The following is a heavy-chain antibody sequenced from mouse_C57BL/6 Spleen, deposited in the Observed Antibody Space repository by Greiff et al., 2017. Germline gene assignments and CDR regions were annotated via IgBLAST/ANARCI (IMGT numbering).Heavy chain of an antibody. Sequence: EVHLVESGGGLVKPGGSLKLSCAASGFTFSDYGMHWVRQAPEKGLEWVAYISSGSSTIYYADTVKGRFTISRDNAKNTLFLQMTSLRSEDTAMYYCARGAYYSKGGYFDVWGTGTTVTVSS. V-gene: IGHV5-17*01. CDR3: ARGAYYSKGGYFDV. CDR2: ISSGSSTI. CDR1: GFTFSDYG. J-gene: IGHJ1*03. D-gene: IGHD2-5*01.